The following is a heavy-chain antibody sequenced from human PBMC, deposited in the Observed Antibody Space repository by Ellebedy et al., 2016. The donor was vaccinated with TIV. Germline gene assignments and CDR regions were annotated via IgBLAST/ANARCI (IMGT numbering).Heavy chain of an antibody. D-gene: IGHD4-23*01. CDR3: ARVPLPGKADY. Sequence: ASVKVSCXTHGYTFTTSGISWVRQAHGKGLEWVGWISTYNDKKNYALKFQDRVTMTTDTSTSTAYMELRSLISDDTAVYYCARVPLPGKADYWGQGTLVTVSS. CDR2: ISTYNDKK. CDR1: GYTFTTSG. V-gene: IGHV1-18*01. J-gene: IGHJ4*02.